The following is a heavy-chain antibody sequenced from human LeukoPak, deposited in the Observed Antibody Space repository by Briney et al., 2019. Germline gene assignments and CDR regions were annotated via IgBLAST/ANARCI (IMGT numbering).Heavy chain of an antibody. CDR3: ARQIASAGTAGFDF. J-gene: IGHJ4*02. CDR1: GGSISSYY. Sequence: PSETLSLTCTVSGGSISSYYWSWIRQPAGKGLEWIGRIYSTGSTNYNPSLKSRVTMSVDTSKNQFSLRLRSVSAADTAVYYCARQIASAGTAGFDFWGQGALVTVSS. V-gene: IGHV4-4*07. D-gene: IGHD6-13*01. CDR2: IYSTGST.